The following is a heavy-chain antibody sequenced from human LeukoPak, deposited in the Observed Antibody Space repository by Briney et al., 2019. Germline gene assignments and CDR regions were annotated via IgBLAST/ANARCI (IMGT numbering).Heavy chain of an antibody. CDR1: GFTFSSYA. CDR3: AKDSSPWMINE. D-gene: IGHD3-22*01. V-gene: IGHV3-23*01. CDR2: ISGSGGST. Sequence: GGSLRLSCAAPGFTFSSYAMSWVRQAPGKGLEWVSAISGSGGSTYYADSVKGRFTISRDNARNSLYLQMNSLGVEDTAIYYCAKDSSPWMINEWGQGTLLIVS. J-gene: IGHJ4*02.